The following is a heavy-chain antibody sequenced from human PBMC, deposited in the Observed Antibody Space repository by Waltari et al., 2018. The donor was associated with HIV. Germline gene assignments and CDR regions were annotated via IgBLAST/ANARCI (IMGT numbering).Heavy chain of an antibody. J-gene: IGHJ4*02. V-gene: IGHV3-21*04. Sequence: LVQSGGGEVPEGGSLLLSCSGSGFAFSRFSLNWVRQTPRRGLEWVASLRRDTYEANYLASVRGRFTISRDNARSSAFLEMTGLRVEDTATYYCVRDDPGYVPIDYWGQGSQVIVS. CDR3: VRDDPGYVPIDY. D-gene: IGHD2-15*01. CDR2: LRRDTYEA. CDR1: GFAFSRFS.